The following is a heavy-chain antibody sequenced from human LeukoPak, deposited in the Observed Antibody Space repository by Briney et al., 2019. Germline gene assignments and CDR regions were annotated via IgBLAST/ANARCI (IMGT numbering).Heavy chain of an antibody. D-gene: IGHD4-23*01. CDR1: GFTFNNYW. Sequence: PGGSLRLSCAASGFTFNNYWIHWVRQAPCKGLVFFSHINTDGSSTSYADSVKGRVTISRDNAKNTLYLQMNRLRAEATAVYFCARANYGGNVYDYWGQGTLVTVSS. J-gene: IGHJ4*02. CDR3: ARANYGGNVYDY. V-gene: IGHV3-74*01. CDR2: INTDGSST.